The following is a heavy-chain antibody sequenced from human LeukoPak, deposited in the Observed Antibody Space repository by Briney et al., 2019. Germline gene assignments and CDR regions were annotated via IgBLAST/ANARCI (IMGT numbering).Heavy chain of an antibody. CDR2: INHSGST. J-gene: IGHJ4*02. CDR3: AREIGVGGGFDY. V-gene: IGHV4-34*01. CDR1: GGSFSGYY. Sequence: SETLSLTCAVYGGSFSGYYWSWIRQPPGKGLEWIGEINHSGSTNYNPSLKSRVTISVDTSKNQFSLKLSSVTAADTAVYYCAREIGVGGGFDYWGQGTLVTVSS. D-gene: IGHD2-15*01.